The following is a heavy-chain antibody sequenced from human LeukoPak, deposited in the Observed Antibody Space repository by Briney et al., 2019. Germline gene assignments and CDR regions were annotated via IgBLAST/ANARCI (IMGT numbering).Heavy chain of an antibody. J-gene: IGHJ5*02. CDR1: GYTFTSYY. CDR3: ARESGALRFLEWLYTKPYNWFDP. V-gene: IGHV1-46*01. Sequence: ASVNVSCKASGYTFTSYYMHWVRQAPGQGLEWMGIINPSGGRTSYAQKFQGRVTMTRDTSTSTVYMELSSLRSEDTAVYYCARESGALRFLEWLYTKPYNWFDPWGQGTLVTVSS. CDR2: INPSGGRT. D-gene: IGHD3-3*01.